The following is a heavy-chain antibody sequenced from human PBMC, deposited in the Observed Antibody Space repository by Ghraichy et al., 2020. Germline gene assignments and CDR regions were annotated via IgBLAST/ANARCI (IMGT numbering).Heavy chain of an antibody. CDR2: INRDGSST. V-gene: IGHV3-74*01. CDR1: GFTFSAYW. CDR3: ARGPDYYGSGSDY. D-gene: IGHD3-10*01. J-gene: IGHJ4*02. Sequence: GDLRLSCAASGFTFSAYWMYWVRQAPGKGLVWVSRINRDGSSTSYADSVKGRFTTSRDNAKNTLYLQMNSLRAEDTAVYYCARGPDYYGSGSDYWGQGILVTVSS.